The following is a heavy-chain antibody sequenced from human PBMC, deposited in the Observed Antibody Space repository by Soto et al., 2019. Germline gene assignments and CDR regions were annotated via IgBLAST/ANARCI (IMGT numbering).Heavy chain of an antibody. CDR3: ARQKEYYYDSSGHYFRSFDI. CDR1: EYSFTNYW. V-gene: IGHV5-51*01. CDR2: IYPADSDT. Sequence: GESLKISGKGSEYSFTNYWIGWVRQMPGKGLEWMGIIYPADSDTRYSPSFQGQVTISADTSISTAYLQWSSLKASDTAMYYCARQKEYYYDSSGHYFRSFDIWGQGTMVTVSS. J-gene: IGHJ3*02. D-gene: IGHD3-22*01.